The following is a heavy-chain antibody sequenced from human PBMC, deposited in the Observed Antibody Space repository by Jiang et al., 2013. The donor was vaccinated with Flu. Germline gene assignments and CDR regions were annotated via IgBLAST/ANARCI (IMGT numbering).Heavy chain of an antibody. D-gene: IGHD1-26*01. CDR1: GYSFSDYW. CDR3: ARYGGPTLAANWFDF. Sequence: GAEVKKPGESLKISCKASGYSFSDYWIGWVRQMPGKGLEWMGRIDPSDSYTNYSPSFQGHVTISVDKSLNTTYLQWSSLKASDTAMYYCARYGGPTLAANWFDFWGQGTLVTVSS. J-gene: IGHJ5*01. V-gene: IGHV5-10-1*01. CDR2: IDPSDSYT.